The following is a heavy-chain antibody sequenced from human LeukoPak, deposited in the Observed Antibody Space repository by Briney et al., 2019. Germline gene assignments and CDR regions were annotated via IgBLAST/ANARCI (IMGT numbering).Heavy chain of an antibody. V-gene: IGHV4-39*01. D-gene: IGHD3-3*01. CDR3: ARLKIRDGAYYYDFWSGYHYYFDY. J-gene: IGHJ4*02. Sequence: SVTLSLTCTVSGGSISSSSYYWGWIRQPPGKGLEWIESIDYSRSTYYNPSLKSRVTISVDTSKNQFSLKLSSVTAADTAVYYCARLKIRDGAYYYDFWSGYHYYFDYWGQGTLVTVSS. CDR1: GGSISSSSYY. CDR2: IDYSRST.